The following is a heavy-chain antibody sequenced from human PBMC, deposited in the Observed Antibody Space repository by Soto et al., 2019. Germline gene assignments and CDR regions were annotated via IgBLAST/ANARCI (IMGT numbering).Heavy chain of an antibody. CDR2: IYYSGST. CDR1: GGSISSGDYY. V-gene: IGHV4-30-4*01. J-gene: IGHJ4*02. Sequence: SETLSVTCTVSGGSISSGDYYWSWIRQPPGKGLEWIGYIYYSGSTYYNPSLKSRVTISVDTSKNQFSLKLSSVTAADTAVYYCARVGGFGATTIDYWGQGTLVTVSS. D-gene: IGHD3-10*01. CDR3: ARVGGFGATTIDY.